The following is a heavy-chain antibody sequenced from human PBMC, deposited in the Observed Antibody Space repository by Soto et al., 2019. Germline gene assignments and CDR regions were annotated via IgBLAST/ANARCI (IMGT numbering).Heavy chain of an antibody. Sequence: QVQLVQSGAEVKKPGASVKVSCKVSGYTLTELSMHWVRQAPGKGLEWMGGFDPEDGETIYAQKFQGGVTMTEDTSTDTAYMELSSLRSEDTAVYYCATGISCSGGSCYSRPDAILDYWGQGTLVPVSS. V-gene: IGHV1-24*01. D-gene: IGHD2-15*01. CDR1: GYTLTELS. CDR2: FDPEDGET. J-gene: IGHJ4*02. CDR3: ATGISCSGGSCYSRPDAILDY.